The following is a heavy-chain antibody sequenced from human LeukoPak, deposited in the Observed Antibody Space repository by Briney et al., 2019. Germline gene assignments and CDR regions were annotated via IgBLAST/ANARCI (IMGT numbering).Heavy chain of an antibody. Sequence: GGSLRLSCAASGSTFSSYGMHWVRQAPGKGLEWVAVIWYDGSNKYYADSVKGRFTISRDNSKNTLYLQMNSLRAEDTAVYYCARDSYGDYLEKYFDYWGQGTLVTVSS. CDR3: ARDSYGDYLEKYFDY. D-gene: IGHD4-17*01. V-gene: IGHV3-33*01. J-gene: IGHJ4*02. CDR2: IWYDGSNK. CDR1: GSTFSSYG.